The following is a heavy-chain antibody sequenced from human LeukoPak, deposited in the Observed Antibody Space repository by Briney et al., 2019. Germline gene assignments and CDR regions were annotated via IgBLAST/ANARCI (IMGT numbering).Heavy chain of an antibody. D-gene: IGHD1-26*01. V-gene: IGHV3-9*01. CDR2: ISWNSGSI. CDR1: GFTFDDYA. CDR3: AKGIDGSSGSYGDAFDI. Sequence: GGSLRLSCAASGFTFDDYAMHWVRQAPGKGLEWVSGISWNSGSIGYADSVKGRFTISRDNAKNSLYLQMNSLRAEDTALYYCAKGIDGSSGSYGDAFDIWGQGTMVTVSS. J-gene: IGHJ3*02.